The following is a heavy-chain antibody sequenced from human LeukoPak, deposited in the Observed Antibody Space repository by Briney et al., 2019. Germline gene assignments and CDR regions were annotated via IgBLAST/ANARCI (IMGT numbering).Heavy chain of an antibody. V-gene: IGHV3-7*03. CDR2: IKQDGSEK. D-gene: IGHD6-19*01. CDR1: RFTFSSYW. Sequence: GGSLRLSCAASRFTFSSYWMSWVRQAPGKGLEWVANIKQDGSEKYYVDSVKGRFTISRDNAKNSLYLQMNSLRAEDTAVYYCARDPSGWYLLADYWGQGTLVTVSS. J-gene: IGHJ4*02. CDR3: ARDPSGWYLLADY.